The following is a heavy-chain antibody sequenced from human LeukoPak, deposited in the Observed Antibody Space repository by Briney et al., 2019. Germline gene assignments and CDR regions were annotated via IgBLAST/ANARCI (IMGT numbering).Heavy chain of an antibody. D-gene: IGHD1-26*01. CDR1: GFTFSNYE. Sequence: GGSLRPSCAASGFTFSNYEMNWVRQAPGKGLEWVSYISSSGGTIYYADSVKGRFTISRDNAKNSLYLQMNSLRAEDTAVYYCASGAQSDYWGQGTLVTVSS. J-gene: IGHJ4*02. CDR2: ISSSGGTI. V-gene: IGHV3-48*03. CDR3: ASGAQSDY.